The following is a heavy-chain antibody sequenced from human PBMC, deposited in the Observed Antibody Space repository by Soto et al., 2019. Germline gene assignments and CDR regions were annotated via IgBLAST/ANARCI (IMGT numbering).Heavy chain of an antibody. CDR3: ARDSRFVVVPAAILYYYYYGMDV. Sequence: LRLSCAASGFTFSSYAMHWVRQAPGKGLEWVAVISYDGSNKYYADSVKGRFTISRDNSKNTLYLQMNSLRAEDTAVYYCARDSRFVVVPAAILYYYYYGMDVWGQGTTVTVYS. V-gene: IGHV3-30-3*01. CDR1: GFTFSSYA. CDR2: ISYDGSNK. J-gene: IGHJ6*02. D-gene: IGHD2-2*02.